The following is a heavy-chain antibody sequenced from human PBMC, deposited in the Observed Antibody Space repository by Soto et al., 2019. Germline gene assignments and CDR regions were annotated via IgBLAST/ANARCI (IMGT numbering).Heavy chain of an antibody. CDR3: ARAYQSYSYYYGIDV. CDR2: IWYDGSDK. J-gene: IGHJ6*02. V-gene: IGHV3-33*01. Sequence: PGGSLRLSCAASGFIFREYGLHWVRQAPGKGLEWVAVIWYDGSDKYYADSVKGRFTISRDQSKTTLFLQMNSLRAEDTAVYNCARAYQSYSYYYGIDVWGQGTTVTVSS. CDR1: GFIFREYG. D-gene: IGHD2-2*01.